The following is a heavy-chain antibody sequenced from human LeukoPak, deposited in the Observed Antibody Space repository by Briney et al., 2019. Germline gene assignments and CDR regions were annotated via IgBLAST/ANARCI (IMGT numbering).Heavy chain of an antibody. D-gene: IGHD5-18*01. J-gene: IGHJ4*02. CDR2: IYPGDSDT. Sequence: GESLKISCKGSGYSFTSYWIGWVRQLPGKGLEWMGIIYPGDSDTRYSPSFQGQVTISADKSISTAYRQWSSLKASDTAMYYCARGRSGYSYGFDYWGQGTLVTVSS. CDR1: GYSFTSYW. CDR3: ARGRSGYSYGFDY. V-gene: IGHV5-51*01.